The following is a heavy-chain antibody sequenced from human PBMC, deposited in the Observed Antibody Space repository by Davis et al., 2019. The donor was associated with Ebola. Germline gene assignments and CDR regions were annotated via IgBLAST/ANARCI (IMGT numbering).Heavy chain of an antibody. Sequence: MPGGSLRLSCAVYGGSFRGYYWSWIRQPPGKGLEWIGEINHRGSTNYNPSLKSRVTISVDTSKNQFSLKLSSVTAADTAVYYCARDLRVGYYGMDVWGQGTTVTVSS. D-gene: IGHD1-26*01. CDR2: INHRGST. CDR1: GGSFRGYY. CDR3: ARDLRVGYYGMDV. V-gene: IGHV4-34*01. J-gene: IGHJ6*02.